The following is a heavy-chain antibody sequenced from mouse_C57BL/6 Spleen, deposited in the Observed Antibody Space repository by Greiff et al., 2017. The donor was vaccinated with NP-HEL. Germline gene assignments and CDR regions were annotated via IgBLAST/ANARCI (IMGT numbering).Heavy chain of an antibody. Sequence: DVQLQESGPGLAKPSQTLSLTCSVTGYSITSDYWNWIRKFPGNKLEYMGYISYSGSTYYNPSLKSRISITLDTSKNQYYLQLNSVTTEDTATYYCAYYYGSSYWYFDVWGTGTTVTVSS. CDR3: AYYYGSSYWYFDV. D-gene: IGHD1-1*01. CDR2: ISYSGST. V-gene: IGHV3-8*01. J-gene: IGHJ1*03. CDR1: GYSITSDY.